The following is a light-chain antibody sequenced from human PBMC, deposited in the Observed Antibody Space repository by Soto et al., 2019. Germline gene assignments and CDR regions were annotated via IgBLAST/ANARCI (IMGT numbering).Light chain of an antibody. CDR3: QQLNSYPRYT. Sequence: DIQLTQSPSFLSASVGDRVTITCRASQGISSYLAWYQQKPGKAPKLLIYAASTLQSGVPSRFSGSGSGTEFTLTFSSLQPEDFATYYCQQLNSYPRYTFGQGTKLEIK. J-gene: IGKJ2*01. CDR2: AAS. CDR1: QGISSY. V-gene: IGKV1-9*01.